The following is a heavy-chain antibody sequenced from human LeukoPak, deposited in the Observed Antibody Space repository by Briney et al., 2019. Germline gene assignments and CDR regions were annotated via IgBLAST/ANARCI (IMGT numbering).Heavy chain of an antibody. J-gene: IGHJ6*03. CDR3: ARVARGSSWYTTKNLDYYYYYMDV. Sequence: ASVKVSCKASGYTFTSYGISWVRQAPGQGLEWMGWISAYNGNTNYAQKLQGRVTITRNTSISTAYMELSSLRSEDTAVYYCARVARGSSWYTTKNLDYYYYYMDVWGKGTTVTVSS. V-gene: IGHV1-18*01. D-gene: IGHD6-13*01. CDR2: ISAYNGNT. CDR1: GYTFTSYG.